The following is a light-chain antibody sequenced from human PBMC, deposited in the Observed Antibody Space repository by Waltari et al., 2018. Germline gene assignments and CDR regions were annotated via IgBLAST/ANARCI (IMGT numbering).Light chain of an antibody. J-gene: IGKJ1*01. CDR2: GAS. CDR3: QQYNNWTPWA. Sequence: EIVMTQSPATLSVSPGERATLSCRASQSVRNNLVWYQQKPGQAPRLLIYGASTRVTGNPARCSGSGSGTEFTFTISSLQSEEFAVYYCQQYNNWTPWAFGQGTKVEIK. CDR1: QSVRNN. V-gene: IGKV3-15*01.